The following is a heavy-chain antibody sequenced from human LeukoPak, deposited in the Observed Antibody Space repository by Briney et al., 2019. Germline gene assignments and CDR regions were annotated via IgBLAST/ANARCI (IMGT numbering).Heavy chain of an antibody. CDR3: ARDAGHSSGWYYFDY. D-gene: IGHD6-19*01. J-gene: IGHJ4*02. V-gene: IGHV3-30-3*01. Sequence: GGSLRLSCAASGFIFSSYAMHWARQAPGKGLEWVAVISYDGSNKYYADSVKGRFTISRDNSKNTLYLQMNSLRAEDTAVYYCARDAGHSSGWYYFDYWGQGTLVTVSS. CDR2: ISYDGSNK. CDR1: GFIFSSYA.